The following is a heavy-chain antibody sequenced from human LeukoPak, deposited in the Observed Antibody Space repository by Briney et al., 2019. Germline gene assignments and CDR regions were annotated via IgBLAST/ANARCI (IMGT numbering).Heavy chain of an antibody. CDR3: ARGVIWFGESPKNWLGPDP. CDR2: ISSSGSIR. V-gene: IGHV3-48*02. CDR1: GLTFSTYS. D-gene: IGHD3-10*01. Sequence: GGSLGLSCEVSGLTFSTYSMNWVRQAPGKGLEWISYISSSGSIRYYADSVKGRFTISRDNAKNSLYLQMNSLRDEDTAVYYCARGVIWFGESPKNWLGPDPWGQGTLVTVSS. J-gene: IGHJ5*02.